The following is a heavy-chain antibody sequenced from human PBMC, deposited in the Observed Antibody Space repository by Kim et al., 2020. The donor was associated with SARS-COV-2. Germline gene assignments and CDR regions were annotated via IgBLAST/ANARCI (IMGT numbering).Heavy chain of an antibody. D-gene: IGHD4-17*01. J-gene: IGHJ6*02. CDR2: INHSRST. Sequence: SETLSLTCAVYGGSFSGYYWSWIRQPPGKGLEWIGEINHSRSTNYNPSLKSRVTISVDTSKNQFSLKLSSVTAADTAVYYCARDTTTKQYYYDYGVDVWGQGNTVTVSS. CDR3: ARDTTTKQYYYDYGVDV. V-gene: IGHV4-34*01. CDR1: GGSFSGYY.